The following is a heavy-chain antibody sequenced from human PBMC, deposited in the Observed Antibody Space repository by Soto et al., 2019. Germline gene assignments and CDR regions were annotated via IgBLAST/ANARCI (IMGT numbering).Heavy chain of an antibody. CDR2: IYYSGST. Sequence: SETLSLTCTVSGGSISSYYWSWIRQPPGKGLEWIGYIYYSGSTNYNPSLKSRVTISVDTSKNQFSLKLSSVTAADTAVYYCARHGYATTTFDYWGQGTLVTVSS. CDR1: GGSISSYY. V-gene: IGHV4-59*08. CDR3: ARHGYATTTFDY. D-gene: IGHD4-17*01. J-gene: IGHJ4*02.